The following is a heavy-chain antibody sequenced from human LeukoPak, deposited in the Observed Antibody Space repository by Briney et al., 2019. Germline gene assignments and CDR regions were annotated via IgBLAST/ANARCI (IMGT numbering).Heavy chain of an antibody. Sequence: GGSLRLSCAASRFTFSSYWMHWVRQAPGKGLVWVSRINSDGSSTSYADSVKGRFTISRDNAKNTLYLQMNSLRAEDTAVYYCARDSVVVPAAVVDYYMDVWGKGTTVTVSS. CDR2: INSDGSST. CDR3: ARDSVVVPAAVVDYYMDV. CDR1: RFTFSSYW. D-gene: IGHD2-2*01. V-gene: IGHV3-74*01. J-gene: IGHJ6*03.